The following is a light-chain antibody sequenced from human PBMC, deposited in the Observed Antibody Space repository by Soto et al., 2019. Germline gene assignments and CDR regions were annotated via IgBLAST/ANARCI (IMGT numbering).Light chain of an antibody. J-gene: IGKJ4*01. CDR3: QQRSNWPPRLT. CDR2: DAS. Sequence: EIVLTQSTATLSLSPGERATLSRRASQSVSSYLAWYQQKPGQAPRLLIYDASNRATGIPARFSGSGSGTDFTLTISSLEPEDFAVYYCQQRSNWPPRLTFGGGTKVEIK. CDR1: QSVSSY. V-gene: IGKV3-11*01.